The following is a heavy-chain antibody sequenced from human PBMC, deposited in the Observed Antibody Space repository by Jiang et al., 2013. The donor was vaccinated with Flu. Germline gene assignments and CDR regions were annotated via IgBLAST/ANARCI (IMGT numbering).Heavy chain of an antibody. J-gene: IGHJ4*02. V-gene: IGHV3-72*01. CDR3: ARMVTRHNSGWAVFDY. CDR2: SRDKANGYTT. Sequence: QLLESGGGLVQPGGSLRLSCAASGLSFSDHFMDWVRQAPGKGLEWIGRSRDKANGYTTEYAASVKGRFTISRDDSNNAVFLQMNSLKIEDTAVYHCARMVTRHNSGWAVFDYWGPGTLVTVSS. D-gene: IGHD6-19*01. CDR1: GLSFSDHF.